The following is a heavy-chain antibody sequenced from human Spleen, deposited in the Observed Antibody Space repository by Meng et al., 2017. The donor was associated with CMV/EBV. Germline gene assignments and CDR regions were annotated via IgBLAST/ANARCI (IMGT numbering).Heavy chain of an antibody. J-gene: IGHJ4*02. V-gene: IGHV3-9*01. Sequence: GGSLRLSCAASGFTFDDYAMHWVRQAPGKGLEWVSGIIWNSGSIGYADSVKGRFTISRDNAKNTLYLQMNSLRAEDTAVYYCAKDPNDIVVVPAAKGGDYWGQGTLVTVSS. D-gene: IGHD2-2*01. CDR3: AKDPNDIVVVPAAKGGDY. CDR2: IIWNSGSI. CDR1: GFTFDDYA.